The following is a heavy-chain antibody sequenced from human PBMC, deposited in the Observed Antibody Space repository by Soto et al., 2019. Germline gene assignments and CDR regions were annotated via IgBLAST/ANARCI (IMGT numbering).Heavy chain of an antibody. J-gene: IGHJ6*03. D-gene: IGHD2-2*01. V-gene: IGHV1-18*01. CDR1: GYTFTSYG. CDR3: ARVPAAMIYYYYYMDV. Sequence: GASVKVSCKASGYTFTSYGISWVRQAPGQGLERMGWISAYNGNTNYAQKHQGRVTMTTDTSTSTAYMELRSLRSDDTAVYYCARVPAAMIYYYYYMDVWGKGTTVTVSS. CDR2: ISAYNGNT.